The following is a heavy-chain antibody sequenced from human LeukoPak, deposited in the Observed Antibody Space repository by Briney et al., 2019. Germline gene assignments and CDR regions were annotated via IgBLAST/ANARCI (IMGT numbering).Heavy chain of an antibody. CDR1: GFTVSSNY. Sequence: GGSLRLSCAASGFTVSSNYMSWVRQAPGKGLEWVSVIYSGGSTYYADSVKGRFTFSRDNSKNTLYLQMNSLRAEDTAVYYCAKGLGDFGRTGAFDIWGQGTIVTVSS. V-gene: IGHV3-53*01. CDR3: AKGLGDFGRTGAFDI. J-gene: IGHJ3*02. D-gene: IGHD2-21*02. CDR2: IYSGGST.